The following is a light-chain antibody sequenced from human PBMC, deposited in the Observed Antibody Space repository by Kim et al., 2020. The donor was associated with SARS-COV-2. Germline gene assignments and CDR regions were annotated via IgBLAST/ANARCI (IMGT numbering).Light chain of an antibody. CDR3: QHYGTSLWT. Sequence: SPGERATLSCRASQSVSSAYLAWYQQKPGQAPRHLIYGASTRATGIPDRFSGSASGTDFTLTISRLEVEDLAVYYCQHYGTSLWTFGQGTKVDIK. V-gene: IGKV3-20*01. CDR2: GAS. J-gene: IGKJ1*01. CDR1: QSVSSAY.